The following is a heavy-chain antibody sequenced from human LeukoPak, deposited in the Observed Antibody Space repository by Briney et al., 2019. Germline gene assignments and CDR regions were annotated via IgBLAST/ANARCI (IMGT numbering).Heavy chain of an antibody. CDR2: IQSNSDGGST. V-gene: IGHV3-15*01. CDR3: ATDSGKRGYGLYWYFDL. Sequence: GGSLRLSCAVSGISFSHVWMSWVRQAPGKALEWVGRIQSNSDGGSTNFAPPVRGRFTISRDDYRNTVYLQMNSLRTEDTAVYYCATDSGKRGYGLYWYFDLWGRGSLVSVSS. D-gene: IGHD5-18*01. J-gene: IGHJ2*01. CDR1: GISFSHVW.